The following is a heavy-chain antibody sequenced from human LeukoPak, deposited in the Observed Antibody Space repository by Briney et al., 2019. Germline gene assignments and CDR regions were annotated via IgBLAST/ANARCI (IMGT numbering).Heavy chain of an antibody. D-gene: IGHD1-26*01. Sequence: ASVKVSCKASGGTFSSYAISWVRQGPGQGLEWMGRIIPIFGTANYAQKFQGRVTITTDESTSTAYMELSSLRSEDTAVYYCARVSGSYGDAFDIWGQGTMVTVSS. J-gene: IGHJ3*02. CDR3: ARVSGSYGDAFDI. CDR2: IIPIFGTA. V-gene: IGHV1-69*05. CDR1: GGTFSSYA.